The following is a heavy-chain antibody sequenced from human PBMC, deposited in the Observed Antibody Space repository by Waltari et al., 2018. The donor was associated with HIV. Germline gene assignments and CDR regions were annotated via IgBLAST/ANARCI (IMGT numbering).Heavy chain of an antibody. J-gene: IGHJ4*02. CDR1: GFTFSNYG. CDR3: AKAPHHYDSSGPVY. Sequence: QVQLVESGGGVVQPGGSLRLSCTASGFTFSNYGMHWVRQAPGNGLQWVAFTRYDGTNKYYVDSVKGRFIISRDNSKNTLSLQMHSLRAEDTAVYYCAKAPHHYDSSGPVYWGQGTLVTVSS. CDR2: TRYDGTNK. D-gene: IGHD3-22*01. V-gene: IGHV3-30*02.